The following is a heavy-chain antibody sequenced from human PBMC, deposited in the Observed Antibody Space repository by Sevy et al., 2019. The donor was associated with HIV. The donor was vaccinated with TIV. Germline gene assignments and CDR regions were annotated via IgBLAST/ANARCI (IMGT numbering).Heavy chain of an antibody. V-gene: IGHV1-18*04. CDR3: ARDGQVYSSSSGGYYYYGMDV. CDR1: GYTFTSYG. Sequence: ASLKVSCKASGYTFTSYGISWVRQAPGQGLEWMGWISAYNGKTNFAQKLQDKFTMTTDTSTSTAYMELRSLRSDDTAVYYCARDGQVYSSSSGGYYYYGMDVWGQGTTVTVSS. J-gene: IGHJ6*02. CDR2: ISAYNGKT. D-gene: IGHD6-6*01.